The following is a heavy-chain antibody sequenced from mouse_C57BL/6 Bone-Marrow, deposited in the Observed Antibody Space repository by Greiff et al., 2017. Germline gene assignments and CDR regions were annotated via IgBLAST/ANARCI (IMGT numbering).Heavy chain of an antibody. Sequence: VQLKESGGGLVQPKGSLKLSCAASGFSFNTYAMNWVRQAPGKGLEWVARIRSKSNNYATYYADSVKDRFTISRDDPESMLYLQMNNLKTEDTAMYYCVRNGGGMDYWGQGTTLTVSS. CDR1: GFSFNTYA. J-gene: IGHJ2*01. CDR2: IRSKSNNYAT. V-gene: IGHV10-1*01. CDR3: VRNGGGMDY.